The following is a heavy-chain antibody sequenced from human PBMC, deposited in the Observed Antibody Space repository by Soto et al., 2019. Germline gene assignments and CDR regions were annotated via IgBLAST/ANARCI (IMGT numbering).Heavy chain of an antibody. V-gene: IGHV3-23*01. D-gene: IGHD2-2*01. CDR3: ARETSTGNYYMDV. J-gene: IGHJ6*03. CDR2: IVGSGGAT. Sequence: PGGSLRLSCAVSGFIFSNHAMSWVRQAPGKGLEWVSGIVGSGGATYYADSVKGRITISRDNSKNTLNLQMNSMTAEDTDIYYCARETSTGNYYMDVWGKGTTVTVSS. CDR1: GFIFSNHA.